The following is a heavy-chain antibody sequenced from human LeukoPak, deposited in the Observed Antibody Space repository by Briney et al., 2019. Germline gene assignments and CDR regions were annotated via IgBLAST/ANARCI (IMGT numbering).Heavy chain of an antibody. J-gene: IGHJ6*02. D-gene: IGHD3-10*01. Sequence: GGSLRLSCAASGFTFSSYEMNWVRQAPGKGLEWVSYISSSGSTIYYADSVKGRFTISRDNAKNSLYLQMNSLRAEDTAVYYCARAMVPPAYYYGMDVWGQGTTVTVSS. V-gene: IGHV3-48*03. CDR3: ARAMVPPAYYYGMDV. CDR2: ISSSGSTI. CDR1: GFTFSSYE.